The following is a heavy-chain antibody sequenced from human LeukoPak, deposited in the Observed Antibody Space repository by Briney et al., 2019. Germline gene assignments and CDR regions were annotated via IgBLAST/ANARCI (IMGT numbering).Heavy chain of an antibody. J-gene: IGHJ6*02. D-gene: IGHD3-10*01. CDR3: ARGSITVVRGVYGMDV. CDR2: INPNSGGT. CDR1: GYTFTGYY. V-gene: IGHV1-2*02. Sequence: ASVKVSCKASGYTFTGYYMHWVRQAPGQGLEWMGWINPNSGGTNYAQKFQGRVTMTRDTSISTAYMELGRLRSDDTAVYYCARGSITVVRGVYGMDVWGQGTAVTVSS.